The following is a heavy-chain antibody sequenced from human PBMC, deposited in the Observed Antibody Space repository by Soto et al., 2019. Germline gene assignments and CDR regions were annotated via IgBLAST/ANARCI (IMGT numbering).Heavy chain of an antibody. CDR3: ARGVPLQYYDFWSGSIRAKYFDY. J-gene: IGHJ4*02. CDR2: INHSGST. CDR1: GGSFSGYY. V-gene: IGHV4-34*01. D-gene: IGHD3-3*01. Sequence: SETLSLTCAVDGGSFSGYYWSWIRQPPGKGLEWIGEINHSGSTNYNPSLKSRVTISVDTSKNQFSLKLSSVTAADTAVYYCARGVPLQYYDFWSGSIRAKYFDYWGQGTLVTVSS.